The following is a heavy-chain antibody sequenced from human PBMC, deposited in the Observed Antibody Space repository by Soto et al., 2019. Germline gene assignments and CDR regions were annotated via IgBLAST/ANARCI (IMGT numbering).Heavy chain of an antibody. CDR3: AREGDSSGYYFDY. CDR1: GGSISSYY. Sequence: QVPLQESGPGLVKPSETLSLTCTVSGGSISSYYWSWIRQPPGKGLEWIGYIYYSGSTNYNPSLKSRVTISVDTSKNQFSLKLSSVTAADTAVYYCAREGDSSGYYFDYWGQGTLVTVSS. D-gene: IGHD3-22*01. J-gene: IGHJ4*02. CDR2: IYYSGST. V-gene: IGHV4-59*01.